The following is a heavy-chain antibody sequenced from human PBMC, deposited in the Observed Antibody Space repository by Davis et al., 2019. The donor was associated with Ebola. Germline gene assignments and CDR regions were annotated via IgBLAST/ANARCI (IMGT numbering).Heavy chain of an antibody. CDR2: INAGNGNT. Sequence: AALVKVSCKASGYTFMSYAMHWVRQAPGQRLEWMGWINAGNGNTKYSQKFQGRVTITRDTTASTAYMELSSLTSEDTAVYYCARGAVRGVIMGYWGQGALVTVSS. CDR1: GYTFMSYA. CDR3: ARGAVRGVIMGY. J-gene: IGHJ4*02. D-gene: IGHD3-10*01. V-gene: IGHV1-3*01.